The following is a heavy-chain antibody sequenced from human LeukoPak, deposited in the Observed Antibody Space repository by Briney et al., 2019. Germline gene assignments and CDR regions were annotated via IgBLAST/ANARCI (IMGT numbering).Heavy chain of an antibody. J-gene: IGHJ4*02. CDR3: ARGQQLVPIDY. Sequence: KASETLSLTCAVYGGSFSGYYWSWIRQPPGKGLEWIGEINHSGSTNYNPSLKSRVTISVDTSKNQFSLKPSSVTAADTAVYYCARGQQLVPIDYWGQGTLVTVSS. V-gene: IGHV4-34*01. D-gene: IGHD6-13*01. CDR1: GGSFSGYY. CDR2: INHSGST.